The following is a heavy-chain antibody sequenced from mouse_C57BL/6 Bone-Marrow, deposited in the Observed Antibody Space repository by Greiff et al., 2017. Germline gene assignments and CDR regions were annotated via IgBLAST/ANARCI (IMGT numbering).Heavy chain of an antibody. V-gene: IGHV1-15*01. CDR3: TNYYGSSFAWFAY. CDR1: GYTFTDYE. J-gene: IGHJ3*01. CDR2: IDPETGGT. Sequence: VQLQESGAELVRPGASVTLSCKASGYTFTDYEMHWVKQTPVHGLEWIGAIDPETGGTAYNQKFKGKAILTADKSSSTAYMDLRSLTSEDSAVYYCTNYYGSSFAWFAYWGQGTLVTVSA. D-gene: IGHD1-1*01.